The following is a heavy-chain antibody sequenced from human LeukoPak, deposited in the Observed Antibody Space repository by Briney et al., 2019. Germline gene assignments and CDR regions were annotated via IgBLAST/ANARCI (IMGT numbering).Heavy chain of an antibody. J-gene: IGHJ4*02. CDR1: GFTFSSYN. CDR2: ISSSSSYI. D-gene: IGHD2-15*01. Sequence: GGSLRLSCAASGFTFSSYNMNWVRQAPGKGLEWVSSISSSSSYIYYADSVKGRFTISRDNAKNSPYLQMNSLRAEDTAVYYCARVSGLGYCSGGSCLEVGYWGQGTLVTVSS. CDR3: ARVSGLGYCSGGSCLEVGY. V-gene: IGHV3-21*01.